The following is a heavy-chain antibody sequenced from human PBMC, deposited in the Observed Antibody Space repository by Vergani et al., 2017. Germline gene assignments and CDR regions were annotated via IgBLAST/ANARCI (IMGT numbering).Heavy chain of an antibody. CDR3: AGHDLRGIAVAADDGPFDP. J-gene: IGHJ5*02. V-gene: IGHV4-39*01. CDR2: IYYSGST. CDR1: GGSISSSSYY. D-gene: IGHD6-19*01. Sequence: QLQLQESGPGLVKPSETLSLTCTVSGGSISSSSYYWGWIRQPPGKGLEWIGSIYYSGSTYYNPSLKSRVTISVDTSKNQFSLKLSSVTAADTAVYYCAGHDLRGIAVAADDGPFDPWGQGTLVTVSS.